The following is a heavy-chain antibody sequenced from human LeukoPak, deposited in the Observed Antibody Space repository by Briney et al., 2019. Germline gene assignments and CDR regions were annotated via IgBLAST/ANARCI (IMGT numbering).Heavy chain of an antibody. Sequence: ETLSLTCTVSGGSISSYYWSWIRQPPGKGLEWIGYIYYSGSTNYNPSLKSRVTISVVTSKNQFSLKLSSVTAADTAVYYCARHYTAMADNWFDPWGQGTLVTVSS. J-gene: IGHJ5*02. D-gene: IGHD5-18*01. V-gene: IGHV4-59*08. CDR2: IYYSGST. CDR1: GGSISSYY. CDR3: ARHYTAMADNWFDP.